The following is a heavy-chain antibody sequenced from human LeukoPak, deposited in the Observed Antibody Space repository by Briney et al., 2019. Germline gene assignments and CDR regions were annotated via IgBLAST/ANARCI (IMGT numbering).Heavy chain of an antibody. CDR1: GGTFSSYA. Sequence: ASVKVSCKASGGTFSSYAISWVRQAPGQGLEWMGGIIPIFGTANYAQKFQGRVTITADESTSTAYMELSSLRSEDTAVYYCARAQRAITIFGVVINGWFDPWGQGTLVTVSS. CDR3: ARAQRAITIFGVVINGWFDP. J-gene: IGHJ5*02. D-gene: IGHD3-3*01. V-gene: IGHV1-69*13. CDR2: IIPIFGTA.